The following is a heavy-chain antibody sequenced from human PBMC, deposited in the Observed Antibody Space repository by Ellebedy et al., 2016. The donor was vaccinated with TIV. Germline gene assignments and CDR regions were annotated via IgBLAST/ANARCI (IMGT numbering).Heavy chain of an antibody. D-gene: IGHD2-8*02. CDR3: AKWLRDTGFDY. Sequence: GGSLRLSXATSGFTFSSYAMTWVRQAPGKGLEWVSSITSSGDRTNYADSVKGRFTISRDNSKDTLYLRMNSLRAEDTAVYYCAKWLRDTGFDYWGQGTLVTVSS. J-gene: IGHJ4*02. CDR2: ITSSGDRT. V-gene: IGHV3-23*01. CDR1: GFTFSSYA.